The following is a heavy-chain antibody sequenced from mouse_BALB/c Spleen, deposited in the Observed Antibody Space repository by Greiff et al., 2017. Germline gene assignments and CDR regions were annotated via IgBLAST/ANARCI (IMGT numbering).Heavy chain of an antibody. V-gene: IGHV14-3*02. CDR1: GFNIKDTY. CDR2: IDPANGNT. Sequence: EVKLMESGAELVKPGASVKLSCTASGFNIKDTYMHWVKQRPEQGLEWIGRIDPANGNTKYDPKFQGKATITADTSSNTAYLQLSSLTSEDTAVYYCARGGNWGPFDYWGQGTTLTVSS. J-gene: IGHJ2*01. CDR3: ARGGNWGPFDY. D-gene: IGHD4-1*01.